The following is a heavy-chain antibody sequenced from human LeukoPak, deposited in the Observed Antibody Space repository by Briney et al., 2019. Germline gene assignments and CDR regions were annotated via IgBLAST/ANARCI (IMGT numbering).Heavy chain of an antibody. Sequence: GGSLRLSCAASGFTFSSYWMHWVRQAPGKGLVWVSRINSDGSSTSYADPVKGRFTISRDNAKNMVYLQMNSLRAEDTAVYYCATGSGSYYDSWGQGTRVTVSS. CDR3: ATGSGSYYDS. CDR2: INSDGSST. D-gene: IGHD6-19*01. J-gene: IGHJ4*02. V-gene: IGHV3-74*01. CDR1: GFTFSSYW.